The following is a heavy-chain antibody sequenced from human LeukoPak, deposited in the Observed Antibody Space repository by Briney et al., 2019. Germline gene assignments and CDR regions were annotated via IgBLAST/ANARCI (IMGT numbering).Heavy chain of an antibody. D-gene: IGHD5-24*01. CDR3: AREDGGWLRADL. J-gene: IGHJ5*02. CDR2: IKQDGSEK. V-gene: IGHV3-7*01. CDR1: GFTFSNFW. Sequence: GGFLRLSCATSGFTFSNFWMSWVRQAPGKGLEWVANIKQDGSEKYYVDSVKGRFTISRDNAKSSLYLQMNSLRAEDTAVYYCAREDGGWLRADLWGQGTLVTVSS.